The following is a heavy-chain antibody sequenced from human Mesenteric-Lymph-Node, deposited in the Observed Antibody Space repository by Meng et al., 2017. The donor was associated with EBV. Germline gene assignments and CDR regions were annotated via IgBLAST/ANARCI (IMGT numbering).Heavy chain of an antibody. CDR2: ISGHNGNT. V-gene: IGHV1-18*01. CDR3: TRDLDIVVVPTASDFDS. D-gene: IGHD2-2*01. J-gene: IGHJ4*02. CDR1: GYTFTSHG. Sequence: QIHLVQFGPEVKKPGASVKVSCKASGYTFTSHGISWVRQAPGQGLEWMGWISGHNGNTNYAQKFQGRVTMTTDTSTSTAYMELRSLRSDDAAVYYCTRDLDIVVVPTASDFDSWGQGTLVTVSS.